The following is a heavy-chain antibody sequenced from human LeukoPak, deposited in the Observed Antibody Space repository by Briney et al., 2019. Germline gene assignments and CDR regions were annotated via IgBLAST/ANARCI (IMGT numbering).Heavy chain of an antibody. CDR2: ISSSSSYI. Sequence: GGSLRLSCAASGFTFSSYSMNWVRQAPGKGLEWVSSISSSSSYIYYADSVKGGFTISRDNAKNSLYLQMNSLRAEDTAVYYCARDRDFFWFDPWGQGTLVTVSS. CDR1: GFTFSSYS. D-gene: IGHD3-10*01. V-gene: IGHV3-21*01. CDR3: ARDRDFFWFDP. J-gene: IGHJ5*02.